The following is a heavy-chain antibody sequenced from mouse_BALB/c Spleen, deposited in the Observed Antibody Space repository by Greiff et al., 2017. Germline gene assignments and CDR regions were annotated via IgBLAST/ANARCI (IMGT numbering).Heavy chain of an antibody. CDR1: GYSFTDYI. V-gene: IGHV1-39*01. CDR3: ARSGLPHAMDY. D-gene: IGHD2-4*01. CDR2: INPYYGST. Sequence: VQLQQTGPELVKPGASVKISCKASGYSFTDYIMLWVKQSHGKSLEWIGNINPYYGSTSYNLKFKGKATLTVDKSSSTAYMQLNSLTSEDSAVYYCARSGLPHAMDYWGQGTSVTVSS. J-gene: IGHJ4*01.